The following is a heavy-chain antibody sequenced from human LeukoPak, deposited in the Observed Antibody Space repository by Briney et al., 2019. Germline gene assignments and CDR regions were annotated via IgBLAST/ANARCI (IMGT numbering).Heavy chain of an antibody. D-gene: IGHD5-24*01. J-gene: IGHJ3*02. CDR2: IYPGDSDA. V-gene: IGHV5-51*01. Sequence: GESLKISCKGSGYRFTSYWIGWVRQMPGKGLEWMEIIYPGDSDARYSPSFQGQFTISADKSISTAYLQLSSLKASDTAMYYCARRDGYGAYDIWGQGTMVTVSS. CDR1: GYRFTSYW. CDR3: ARRDGYGAYDI.